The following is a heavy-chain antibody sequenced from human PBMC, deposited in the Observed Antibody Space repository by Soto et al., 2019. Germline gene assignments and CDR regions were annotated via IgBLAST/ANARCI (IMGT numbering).Heavy chain of an antibody. V-gene: IGHV1-18*01. CDR3: ARMGDVPYYYSGLDV. Sequence: QVQLVQSGAEVKKPGASVKVSCKASGYSFTRYGISWVRQAPGQGLEWMGWISGYNANTNYPENLQGRVTMTTDTSTSTAYLEVRNLTSDDTAVYYCARMGDVPYYYSGLDVWGQGTTVTVSS. CDR1: GYSFTRYG. J-gene: IGHJ6*02. CDR2: ISGYNANT. D-gene: IGHD3-16*01.